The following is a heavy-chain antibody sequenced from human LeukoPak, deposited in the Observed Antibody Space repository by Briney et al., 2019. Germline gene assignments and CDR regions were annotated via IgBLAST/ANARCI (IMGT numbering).Heavy chain of an antibody. V-gene: IGHV4-59*04. D-gene: IGHD6-19*01. CDR1: GGSISSYY. J-gene: IGHJ4*02. CDR3: ARDSSGWYGTDY. CDR2: IYYSGST. Sequence: SETLSLTCTVSGGSISSYYWSWIRQPPGKGLEWIGYIYYSGSTYYNPSLKSRVTISVDTSKNQFSLKLSSVTATDTAVYYCARDSSGWYGTDYWGQGTLVTVSS.